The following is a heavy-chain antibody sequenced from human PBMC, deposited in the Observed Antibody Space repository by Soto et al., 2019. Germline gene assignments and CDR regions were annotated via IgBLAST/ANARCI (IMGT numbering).Heavy chain of an antibody. CDR1: GFTFSSYA. CDR2: ISGSGVST. D-gene: IGHD1-26*01. Sequence: PVGSLRLSCAVSGFTFSSYAMSWVRQAPGKGLEWVSSISGSGVSTYYADSVKGRFTISRDNSKNTLYLQMNSLRAEDTAVYYCAKGPHKSGSYAPDYWGQGMVVTVSS. CDR3: AKGPHKSGSYAPDY. V-gene: IGHV3-23*01. J-gene: IGHJ4*02.